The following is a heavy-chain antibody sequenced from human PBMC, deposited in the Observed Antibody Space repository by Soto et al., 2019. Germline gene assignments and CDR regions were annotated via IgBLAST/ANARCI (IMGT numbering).Heavy chain of an antibody. Sequence: ASVKVSCKASGYTFTNYGSSWVRQAPGQGLEWMRWISAYNGNTNYAQNLQGRVTMTTDTSTSTAYMELRSLRSDDTAVYYCARHNPASTVFGIVISLRYWGHGTLVTVSS. CDR3: ARHNPASTVFGIVISLRY. CDR1: GYTFTNYG. J-gene: IGHJ4*01. D-gene: IGHD3-3*01. CDR2: ISAYNGNT. V-gene: IGHV1-18*01.